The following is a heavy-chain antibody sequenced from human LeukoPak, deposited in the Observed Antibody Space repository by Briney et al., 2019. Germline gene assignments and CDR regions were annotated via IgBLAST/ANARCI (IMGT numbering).Heavy chain of an antibody. J-gene: IGHJ4*02. Sequence: GGSLRLSCAASGFAFSSFWMSWVREAPGKGLEWVANIRKDGSLQYYVDSVEGRFTISRDNAKNSLYLQMNTLRADDTAVYYCTRVSGGYDMSDYWGQGTLVTVSS. CDR2: IRKDGSLQ. CDR1: GFAFSSFW. CDR3: TRVSGGYDMSDY. D-gene: IGHD3-9*01. V-gene: IGHV3-7*03.